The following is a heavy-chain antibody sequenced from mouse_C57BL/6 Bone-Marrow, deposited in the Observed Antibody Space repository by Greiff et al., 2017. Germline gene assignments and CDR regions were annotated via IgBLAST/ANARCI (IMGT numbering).Heavy chain of an antibody. J-gene: IGHJ1*03. CDR3: TLYDGYPWYFDV. Sequence: VQLQQSGAELARPGASVKLSCKASGYTFTSYGISWVKQRTGQGLEWIGEIYPRSGNTYYNEKFKGKDTLTADKSSSTASMELRRLTSESSAVYFCTLYDGYPWYFDVWGTGTTVTVSS. CDR1: GYTFTSYG. D-gene: IGHD2-3*01. V-gene: IGHV1-81*01. CDR2: IYPRSGNT.